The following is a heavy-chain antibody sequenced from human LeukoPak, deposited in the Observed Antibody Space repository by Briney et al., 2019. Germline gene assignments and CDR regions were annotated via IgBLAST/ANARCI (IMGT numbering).Heavy chain of an antibody. V-gene: IGHV3-74*01. D-gene: IGHD3-16*01. CDR3: ARDDYHSIDY. CDR2: ITADGRST. J-gene: IGHJ4*02. Sequence: GGSLRLSCASSASDFRTSWMHWVRQGPGTGLVWVSLITADGRSTTYADSVKGRFTISRDNAKNTLYLQMHSLSAEDTAVYYCARDDYHSIDYWGQGTLVTVSS. CDR1: ASDFRTSW.